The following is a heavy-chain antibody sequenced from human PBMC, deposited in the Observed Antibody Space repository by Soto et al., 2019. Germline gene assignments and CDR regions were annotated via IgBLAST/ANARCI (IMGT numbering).Heavy chain of an antibody. Sequence: ASVKVSCKASGYTFTSYYMHWVRQAPGQGLEWMGIINPSGGSTSYAQKFQGRVTMTRDTSTSTVYMELSSLRSEDTAVYYCARVVTTGGYYYYYYMDVWGKGTTVTVSS. D-gene: IGHD4-17*01. CDR3: ARVVTTGGYYYYYYMDV. J-gene: IGHJ6*03. CDR2: INPSGGST. V-gene: IGHV1-46*03. CDR1: GYTFTSYY.